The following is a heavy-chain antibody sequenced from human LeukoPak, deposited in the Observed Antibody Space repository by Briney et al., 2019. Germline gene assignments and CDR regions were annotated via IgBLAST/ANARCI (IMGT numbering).Heavy chain of an antibody. D-gene: IGHD2-15*01. J-gene: IGHJ5*02. Sequence: SETLSLTCTVSGGSVSSGSYYWSWIRQPPGKGLEWIGYIYYSGSTNYNPSLKSRVTISVDTSRNQFSLKLSSVTAADTAVYYCARYIVVVVAANAEWFDPWGQGTLVTVSS. CDR1: GGSVSSGSYY. CDR2: IYYSGST. CDR3: ARYIVVVVAANAEWFDP. V-gene: IGHV4-61*01.